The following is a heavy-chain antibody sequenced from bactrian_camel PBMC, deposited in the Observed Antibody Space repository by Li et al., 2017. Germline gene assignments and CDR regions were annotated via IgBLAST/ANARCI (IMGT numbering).Heavy chain of an antibody. Sequence: HVQLVESGGGSVQPGGSLRLSCRYSGLPDTNYCLGWFRQAAGKEREGVARISSGGANTYYAGSVKGRFTVTHDNARRTPALQMNSLKPEDTAVYYCGSEWLLGGKWNGGDDFGTLGQGTQVTVS. V-gene: IGHV3S6*01. J-gene: IGHJ6*01. CDR3: GSEWLLGGKWNGGDDFGT. CDR2: ISSGGANT. D-gene: IGHD2*01. CDR1: GLPDTNYC.